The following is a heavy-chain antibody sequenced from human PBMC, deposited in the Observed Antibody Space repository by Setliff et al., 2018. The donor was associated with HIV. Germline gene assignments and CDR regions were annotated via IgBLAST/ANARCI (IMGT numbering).Heavy chain of an antibody. D-gene: IGHD1-26*01. V-gene: IGHV5-51*01. CDR3: ARTLPPEGDFDH. CDR2: IYPDDSDT. Sequence: PGESLKISCKGSGYSFTSYWVAWVRQMPGKGLEWMGIIYPDDSDTRYSPSFQDQVTISVDKSISTAYLQWSSLKASDSATYYCARTLPPEGDFDHWGQGTLVTVSS. CDR1: GYSFTSYW. J-gene: IGHJ4*02.